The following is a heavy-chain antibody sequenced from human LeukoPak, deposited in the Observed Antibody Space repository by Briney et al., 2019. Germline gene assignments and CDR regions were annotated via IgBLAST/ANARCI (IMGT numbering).Heavy chain of an antibody. V-gene: IGHV3-7*01. Sequence: GGSLRLSCAASGFTFSNYWMNWVRQAPGKGLEWVASIQREGSEKYCVESVKGRFTISRDNAKKSLYLQMNSLRAEDTAVYYCARQGYSSGNWGQGTLVTVSS. CDR1: GFTFSNYW. CDR3: ARQGYSSGN. J-gene: IGHJ4*02. D-gene: IGHD6-19*01. CDR2: IQREGSEK.